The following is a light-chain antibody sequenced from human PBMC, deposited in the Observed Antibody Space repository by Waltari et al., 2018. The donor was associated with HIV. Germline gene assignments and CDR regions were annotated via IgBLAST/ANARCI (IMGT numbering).Light chain of an antibody. J-gene: IGLJ2*01. CDR1: SRDVGGYNY. V-gene: IGLV2-8*01. Sequence: QSALTQPPSASGSPGQSVTISCTGTSRDVGGYNYVSWYQQHPGKAPKLLIAEVSKRPSGVPERFSGSKSGNTASLTVSGLQAGDEADYYCSSYAGSINVLFGGGTKLAVL. CDR3: SSYAGSINVL. CDR2: EVS.